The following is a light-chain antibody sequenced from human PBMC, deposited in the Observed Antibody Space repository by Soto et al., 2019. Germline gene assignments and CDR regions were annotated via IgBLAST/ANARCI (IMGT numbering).Light chain of an antibody. V-gene: IGKV1-5*01. J-gene: IGKJ5*01. CDR1: QTISGW. CDR3: QQRSNWPPIT. CDR2: DAS. Sequence: DIQMTQSPSTLSASVGDRVTITCLASQTISGWLAWYQQKPGKAPKLLIYDASSLESGVPSRFSGSESGTEFTLTISSLQPEDFAVYYCQQRSNWPPITFGQGTRLEIK.